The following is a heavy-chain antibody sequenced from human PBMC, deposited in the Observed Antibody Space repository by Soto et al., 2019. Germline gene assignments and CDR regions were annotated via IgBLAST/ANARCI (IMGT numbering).Heavy chain of an antibody. J-gene: IGHJ5*02. Sequence: SETLSLTCSVAGGPISSGSYYWGWIRQPPGKGLEWIGSVYYTGSTYYNPSLKGRVTISVETSKNQFSLKLSSVTAADTAVYYCAREDLRGYDTSGYYYPWGQRTLVTVSS. CDR2: VYYTGST. V-gene: IGHV4-39*02. D-gene: IGHD3-22*01. CDR1: GGPISSGSYY. CDR3: AREDLRGYDTSGYYYP.